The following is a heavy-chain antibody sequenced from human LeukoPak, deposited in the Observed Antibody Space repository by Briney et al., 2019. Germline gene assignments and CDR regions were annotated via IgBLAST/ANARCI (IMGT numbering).Heavy chain of an antibody. J-gene: IGHJ3*02. Sequence: GGPLRLSCAASGFNFSSNGMHWVRQAPGKGLEWVAVISNDGRHQFYADSVKGRFSISRDNAKNTLYLQMDSLRREDTAVYYCARDAFDAFDIWGQGTMVTVSS. CDR1: GFNFSSNG. CDR2: ISNDGRHQ. V-gene: IGHV3-30*03. CDR3: ARDAFDAFDI.